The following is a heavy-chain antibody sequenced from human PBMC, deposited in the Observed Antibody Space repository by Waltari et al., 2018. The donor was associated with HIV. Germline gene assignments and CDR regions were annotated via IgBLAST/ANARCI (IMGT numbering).Heavy chain of an antibody. CDR2: ISGNGETT. CDR3: VDDYRGLFVD. V-gene: IGHV3-23*04. J-gene: IGHJ4*02. Sequence: EVQLEESGGTSVEPGGSLRLSWVVSGLKFNNLVMGWVRQPPGRGPEWVSGISGNGETTYYADSVKGRFTISRDNSKNMLFLHLTNLRLEDTALYFCVDDYRGLFVDWGQGTLVTVSS. D-gene: IGHD2-15*01. CDR1: GLKFNNLV.